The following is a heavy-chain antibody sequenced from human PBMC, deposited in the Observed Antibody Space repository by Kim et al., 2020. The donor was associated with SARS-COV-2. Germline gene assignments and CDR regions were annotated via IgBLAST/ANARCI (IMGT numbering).Heavy chain of an antibody. V-gene: IGHV3-23*01. Sequence: ADSVKGRFTVSRDITKAKLYLQMHGLGAQDTALYYCAKCHPSSGWPTFDSWGQGTLVTVSS. J-gene: IGHJ4*02. D-gene: IGHD6-19*01. CDR3: AKCHPSSGWPTFDS.